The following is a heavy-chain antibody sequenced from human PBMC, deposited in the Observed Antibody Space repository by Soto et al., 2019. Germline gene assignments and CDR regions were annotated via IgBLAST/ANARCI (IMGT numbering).Heavy chain of an antibody. D-gene: IGHD4-17*01. CDR3: AREVDFGEPDS. CDR2: IYHTGST. V-gene: IGHV4-61*01. J-gene: IGHJ4*02. Sequence: QVQLRESGPGLVKPSETLSLSCTVSGDSVSGGSYYWSWIRQPPGKGLEWIGYIYHTGSTEYNPALTLRVTTSLDMSKNQFSLKLTAVTTADTAVYYCAREVDFGEPDSWGQGTLVTVSS. CDR1: GDSVSGGSYY.